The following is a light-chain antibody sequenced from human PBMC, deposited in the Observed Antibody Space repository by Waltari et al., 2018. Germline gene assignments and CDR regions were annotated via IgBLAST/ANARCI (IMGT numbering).Light chain of an antibody. CDR2: DND. CDR3: GTWDRILNAYV. J-gene: IGLJ1*01. V-gene: IGLV1-51*01. Sequence: QSVLTQPPSVSAAPGQKVTIPCSGSSSNIGNNYVSWYQQPPATAPKLLIYDNDNRPAGIPDRFSGSKSGTSATLGITGLQTGDEADYYCGTWDRILNAYVFGTGTNVTVL. CDR1: SSNIGNNY.